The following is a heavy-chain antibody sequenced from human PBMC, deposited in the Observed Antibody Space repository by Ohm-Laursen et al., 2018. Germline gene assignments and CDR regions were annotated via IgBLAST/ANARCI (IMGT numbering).Heavy chain of an antibody. D-gene: IGHD6-13*01. J-gene: IGHJ4*02. CDR2: IIPTLGIA. V-gene: IGHV1-69*04. Sequence: ASVKVSCNASGGTFSSYAISWVRQAPGQGLEWMGRIIPTLGIANYAQKFQGRVTIIADKSTSTAYMELHRLTSEDTAAYFCARDLQAAAAPDFWGQGTLVTVSS. CDR3: ARDLQAAAAPDF. CDR1: GGTFSSYA.